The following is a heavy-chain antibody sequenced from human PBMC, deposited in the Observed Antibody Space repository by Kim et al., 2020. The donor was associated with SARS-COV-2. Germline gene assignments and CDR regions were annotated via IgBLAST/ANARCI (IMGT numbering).Heavy chain of an antibody. J-gene: IGHJ5*02. CDR3: ARWTYYYDSSGYYWFDP. Sequence: SVKVSCKASGGTFSSYAISWVRQAPGQGLEWMGGIIPIFGTANYAQKFQGRVTITADESTSTAYMELSSLRSEDTAVYYCARWTYYYDSSGYYWFDPWGQGTLVTVSS. D-gene: IGHD3-22*01. CDR1: GGTFSSYA. V-gene: IGHV1-69*13. CDR2: IIPIFGTA.